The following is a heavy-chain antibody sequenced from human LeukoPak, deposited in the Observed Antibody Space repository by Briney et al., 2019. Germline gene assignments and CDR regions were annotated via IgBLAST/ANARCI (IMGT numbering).Heavy chain of an antibody. J-gene: IGHJ1*01. Sequence: GGSLRLSCAASGFTFSSYSMNWVRQAPGKGLEWVANIPDDGSETNYVDSVKGRFIISRDNAKNSLSLQMSSLREEDTALYYCARGWATIPDWGQGTLVTDSS. CDR3: ARGWATIPD. D-gene: IGHD5-24*01. CDR2: IPDDGSET. V-gene: IGHV3-7*01. CDR1: GFTFSSYS.